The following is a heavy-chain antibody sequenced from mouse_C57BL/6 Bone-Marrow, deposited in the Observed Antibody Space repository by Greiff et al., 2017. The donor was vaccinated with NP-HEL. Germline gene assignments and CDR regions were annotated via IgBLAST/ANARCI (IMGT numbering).Heavy chain of an antibody. CDR1: GYTFTSYW. CDR3: ARRLYYYGSSKDYFDY. Sequence: QVQLQQPGAELVKPGASVKMSCKASGYTFTSYWITWVKQRPGQGLEWIGDIYPGSGSTNYNEKFKSKATLTVDTSSSTAYMQLSSLTSEDSAVDYCARRLYYYGSSKDYFDYWGQGTTLTVSS. CDR2: IYPGSGST. J-gene: IGHJ2*01. V-gene: IGHV1-55*01. D-gene: IGHD1-1*01.